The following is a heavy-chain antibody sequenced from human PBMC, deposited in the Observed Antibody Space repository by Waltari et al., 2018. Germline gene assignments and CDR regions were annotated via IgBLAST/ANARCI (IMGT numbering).Heavy chain of an antibody. CDR1: GGTFSSYA. CDR2: IIPIVGTA. CDR3: ASGVVTPYFQH. V-gene: IGHV1-69*13. J-gene: IGHJ1*01. D-gene: IGHD2-21*02. Sequence: QVHLVQSCAEVKKPGSSVKVSCTASGGTFSSYAIRWVRQAPGQGLEWMGGIIPIVGTANYAQKFQGRVTITADESTSTAYMELSSLRSEDTAVYYCASGVVTPYFQHWGQGTLVTVSS.